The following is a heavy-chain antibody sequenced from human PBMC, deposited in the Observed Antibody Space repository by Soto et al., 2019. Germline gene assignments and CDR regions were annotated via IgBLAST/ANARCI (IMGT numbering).Heavy chain of an antibody. J-gene: IGHJ4*02. CDR3: AKDAVAGFDY. CDR2: ISYDGSNK. V-gene: IGHV3-30*18. Sequence: QVQLVESGGGVVQPGRSLRLSCAASGFTFSSYGMHWVRQAPGKGLEWVAVISYDGSNKYYADSVKGRFTISRDNSKNTLYLKMNSLRVEDTAVYYCAKDAVAGFDYWGQGTLVTGSS. CDR1: GFTFSSYG. D-gene: IGHD6-19*01.